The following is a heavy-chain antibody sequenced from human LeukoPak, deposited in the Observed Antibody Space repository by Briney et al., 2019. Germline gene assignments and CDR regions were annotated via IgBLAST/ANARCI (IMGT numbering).Heavy chain of an antibody. CDR3: AKDLGAHIVVVTAIDDAFDI. Sequence: GGSLRLSCAASGFTFSSYGMSWVRQAPGKGLEWGSAISGSGGSTYYADSVKGRFTISRDNSKNTLYLQMNSLRAEDTAVYYCAKDLGAHIVVVTAIDDAFDIWGQGTMVTVSS. CDR2: ISGSGGST. J-gene: IGHJ3*02. CDR1: GFTFSSYG. V-gene: IGHV3-23*01. D-gene: IGHD2-21*02.